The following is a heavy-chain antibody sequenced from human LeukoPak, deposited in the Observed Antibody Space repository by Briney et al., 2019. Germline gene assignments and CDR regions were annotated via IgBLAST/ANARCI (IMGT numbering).Heavy chain of an antibody. V-gene: IGHV3-74*01. CDR3: ARDAGQATPFDY. D-gene: IGHD2-15*01. CDR1: GFTLSSYW. CDR2: IRRDGTT. Sequence: GGSLRLSCAASGFTLSSYWIHWVRQAPGKGQVWVSLIRRDGTTSFAASVQGRFTISRDNARNTLYLQMNSLGADDTAVYYCARDAGQATPFDYWGPGTLVTVSS. J-gene: IGHJ4*02.